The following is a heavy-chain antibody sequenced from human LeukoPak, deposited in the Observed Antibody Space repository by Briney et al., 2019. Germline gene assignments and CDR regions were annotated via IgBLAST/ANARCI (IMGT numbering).Heavy chain of an antibody. CDR2: IKQDGSEK. CDR3: ARDGRHRITIFGVVNAIDY. D-gene: IGHD3-3*01. CDR1: GFTFSSYW. J-gene: IGHJ4*02. V-gene: IGHV3-7*01. Sequence: GGSLRLSCAASGFTFSSYWMSWVRQAPGKGLEWVANIKQDGSEKYYVDSVKGRFTISRDSAKNSLYLQMNSLRAEDTAVYYCARDGRHRITIFGVVNAIDYWGQGTLVTVSS.